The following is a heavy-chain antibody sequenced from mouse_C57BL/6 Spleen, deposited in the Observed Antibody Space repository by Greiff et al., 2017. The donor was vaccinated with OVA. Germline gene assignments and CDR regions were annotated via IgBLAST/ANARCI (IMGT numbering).Heavy chain of an antibody. CDR3: ATNWDVDYYAMDY. Sequence: EVQRVESGGGLVKPGGSLKLSCAASGFTFSDYGMHWVRQAPEKGLEWVAYISSGSSTIYYADTVKGRFTISRDNAKNTLFLQMTSLRSEDTAMYYCATNWDVDYYAMDYWGQGTSVTVSS. D-gene: IGHD4-1*01. CDR1: GFTFSDYG. J-gene: IGHJ4*01. CDR2: ISSGSSTI. V-gene: IGHV5-17*01.